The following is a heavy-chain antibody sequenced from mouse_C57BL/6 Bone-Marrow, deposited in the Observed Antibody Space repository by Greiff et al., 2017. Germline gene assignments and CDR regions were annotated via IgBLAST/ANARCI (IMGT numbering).Heavy chain of an antibody. CDR2: FYPGSGSI. Sequence: VQLQQSGAELVKPGASVKLSCKASGYTFTEYTIHWVKQRSGQGLEWIGWFYPGSGSIKYNEKFKDKATLNADKSSSTVYMELSRLTSEDSAVYFCARHEETIYYGYDAGFAYWGQGTLVTVSA. D-gene: IGHD2-2*01. J-gene: IGHJ3*01. V-gene: IGHV1-62-2*01. CDR3: ARHEETIYYGYDAGFAY. CDR1: GYTFTEYT.